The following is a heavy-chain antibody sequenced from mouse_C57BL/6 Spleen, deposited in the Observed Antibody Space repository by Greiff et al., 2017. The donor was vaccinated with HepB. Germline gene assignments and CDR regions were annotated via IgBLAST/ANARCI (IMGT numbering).Heavy chain of an antibody. Sequence: VQLQESGPGLVAPSQSLSITCTVSGFSLTSYGVHWVRQPPGKGLEWLVVIWSDGSTTYNSALKSRLSISKDNSKSQVFLKMNSLQTDDTAMYYCARERNLYYGNSGFAYWGQGTLVTVSA. CDR2: IWSDGST. CDR3: ARERNLYYGNSGFAY. V-gene: IGHV2-6*03. D-gene: IGHD2-1*01. J-gene: IGHJ3*01. CDR1: GFSLTSYG.